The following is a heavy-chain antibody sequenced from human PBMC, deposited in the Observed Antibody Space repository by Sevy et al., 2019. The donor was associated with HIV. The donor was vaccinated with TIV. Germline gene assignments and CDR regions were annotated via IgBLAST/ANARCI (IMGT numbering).Heavy chain of an antibody. CDR3: ARGGGSGWYYFDS. J-gene: IGHJ4*02. CDR2: IISFFDMT. V-gene: IGHV1-69*13. Sequence: ASVKVSCKASGGTISRDGISWVRQAPGQGLEWMGGIISFFDMTNYAKKFQGRVTISADESTSTVYMELSSLRFEDTAVYYCARGGGSGWYYFDSWGQGTLVTVSS. CDR1: GGTISRDG. D-gene: IGHD6-19*01.